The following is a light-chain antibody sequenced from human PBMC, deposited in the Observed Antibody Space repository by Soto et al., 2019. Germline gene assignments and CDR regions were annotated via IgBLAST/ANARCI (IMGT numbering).Light chain of an antibody. CDR1: QSLLHSNGYNY. J-gene: IGKJ4*01. Sequence: DIVMTQSPLSLPVTPGEPASISCRSSQSLLHSNGYNYLDWYLQKPGQSPQLLIYLGSNRASGVPDRFSGSGSGTDFTLKISRVGAEDVGVYYCMQALQTPLTFGGGTKVESK. V-gene: IGKV2-28*01. CDR3: MQALQTPLT. CDR2: LGS.